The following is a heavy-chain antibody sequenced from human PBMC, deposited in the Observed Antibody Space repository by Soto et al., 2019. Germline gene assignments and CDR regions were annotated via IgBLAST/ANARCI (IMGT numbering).Heavy chain of an antibody. V-gene: IGHV3-23*01. CDR1: GFTFSRCA. CDR2: IDESGGGT. J-gene: IGHJ4*02. CDR3: AKESYDRQSDFDD. D-gene: IGHD3-16*01. Sequence: EVQLLESGGGLEQPGGSLRLSCAASGFTFSRCAMSWVRQPPGKGLEWVSGIDESGGGTYYGDSVQGRFTISRDNSKNTLYMNMNSLRVEDTAVYYCAKESYDRQSDFDDWGQGTLVTGSS.